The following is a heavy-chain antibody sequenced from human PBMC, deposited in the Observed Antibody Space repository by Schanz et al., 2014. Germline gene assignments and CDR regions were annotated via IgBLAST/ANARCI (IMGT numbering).Heavy chain of an antibody. J-gene: IGHJ5*01. CDR3: ANRGHLRGWFDS. CDR2: TSASDT. CDR1: GFTFGSYA. Sequence: EVQLVESGGGLVQPGGSLRLSCVGSGFTFGSYAMNWVRQAPGKGLEWVSTSASDTFYADSVKGRFTISRDNSKNTLYLQMNRLRAEDTAVYYCANRGHLRGWFDSWGQGILVTVSS. D-gene: IGHD3-10*01. V-gene: IGHV3-23*04.